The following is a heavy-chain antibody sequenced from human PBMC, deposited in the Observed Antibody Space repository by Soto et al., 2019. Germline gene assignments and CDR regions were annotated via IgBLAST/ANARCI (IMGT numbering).Heavy chain of an antibody. CDR2: IFPDDSDT. V-gene: IGHV5-51*01. Sequence: GESLKISCKASGFSFTLYWIAWVRQMPGKGLEWMGVIFPDDSDTRYSPSFQGQVTISADKSIRTAYLQWSSLKASDSAMYYCARLPQDYYYHGMDVWGQGTKVTVSS. CDR1: GFSFTLYW. J-gene: IGHJ6*02. CDR3: ARLPQDYYYHGMDV.